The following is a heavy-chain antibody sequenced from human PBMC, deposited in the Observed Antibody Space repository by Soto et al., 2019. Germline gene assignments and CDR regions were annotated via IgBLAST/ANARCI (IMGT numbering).Heavy chain of an antibody. V-gene: IGHV1-18*01. J-gene: IGHJ3*02. CDR1: GYTFTSYG. CDR2: ISAYNGNT. D-gene: IGHD6-13*01. Sequence: QVQLVQSGAEVKKPGASVKVSCKASGYTFTSYGISWVRQAPGQGLEWMGWISAYNGNTNYAQKLQGRVTMTTDTTTSKAYMEMRCLRLDDTAVYYWAGDRSSRSGYGVGLGAFDIWGQGTMVTVSS. CDR3: AGDRSSRSGYGVGLGAFDI.